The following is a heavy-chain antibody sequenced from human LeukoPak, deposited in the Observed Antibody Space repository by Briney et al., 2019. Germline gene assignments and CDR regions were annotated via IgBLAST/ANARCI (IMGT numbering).Heavy chain of an antibody. D-gene: IGHD3-16*01. CDR3: ARVRYRLAETYIDY. Sequence: GASVKVSCKVSEYTLTELSMHWVRQAPGKGLEWMGGFDPEDGETFSAQKFQGRVTMTEDASTDTAYMELSRLRSDDTAVYYCARVRYRLAETYIDYWGQGTLVTVSS. CDR1: EYTLTELS. CDR2: FDPEDGET. J-gene: IGHJ4*02. V-gene: IGHV1-24*01.